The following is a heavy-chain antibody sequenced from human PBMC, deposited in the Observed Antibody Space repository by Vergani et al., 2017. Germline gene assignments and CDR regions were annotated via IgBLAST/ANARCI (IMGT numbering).Heavy chain of an antibody. CDR1: GGSISSGGYY. CDR2: IYYSGST. Sequence: QVQLQESGPGLVKPSQTLSLTCTVSGGSISSGGYYWSWIRQHPGKGLEWIGYIYYSGSTYYNPSLKSRVTISVDTSKNQFSLKMRSVTAADTAVYYCARSPKNSGSYYDAFDIWGQGTMVTVSS. D-gene: IGHD1-26*01. J-gene: IGHJ3*02. CDR3: ARSPKNSGSYYDAFDI. V-gene: IGHV4-31*03.